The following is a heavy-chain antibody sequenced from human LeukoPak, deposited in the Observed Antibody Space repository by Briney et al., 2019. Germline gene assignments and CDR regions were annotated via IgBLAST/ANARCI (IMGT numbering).Heavy chain of an antibody. CDR3: AGSDLTQDYSDY. V-gene: IGHV4-39*07. CDR1: GGSVSTSSYY. Sequence: SETLSLACTVSGGSVSTSSYYWGWLRQPPGKGLEWIGRIYSSGTTYYNSSLKSRATISVDTSKNQFSLKLTSVTAAEAVGYCCAGSDLTQDYSDYCGQGTLVTASS. D-gene: IGHD2-15*01. CDR2: IYSSGTT. J-gene: IGHJ4*02.